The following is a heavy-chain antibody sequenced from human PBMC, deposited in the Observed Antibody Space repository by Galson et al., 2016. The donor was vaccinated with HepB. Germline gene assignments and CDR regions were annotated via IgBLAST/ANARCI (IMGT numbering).Heavy chain of an antibody. CDR1: GFTFRSYA. CDR3: ARHHYRSSSRTHGFDI. CDR2: IGGGDGGST. Sequence: SLRLSCAASGFTFRSYAMSWVRQAPGKGLEWVSVIGGGDGGSTYHADSVKGRFAISRDNFKNTLYLQMNSLRAEDTAVFYCARHHYRSSSRTHGFDIWGQGTMVTVSS. D-gene: IGHD6-6*01. J-gene: IGHJ3*02. V-gene: IGHV3-23*01.